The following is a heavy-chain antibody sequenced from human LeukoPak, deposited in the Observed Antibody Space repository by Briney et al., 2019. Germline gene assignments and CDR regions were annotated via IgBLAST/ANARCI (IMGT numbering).Heavy chain of an antibody. J-gene: IGHJ2*01. D-gene: IGHD4-17*01. CDR3: ATSVTRRRLDWFIDL. CDR2: ISSSAGTI. CDR1: GFTFRDYY. Sequence: GGSLRLSCAAPGFTFRDYYMSWIRQAPGKGLEGISYISSSAGTIHYVDSVKGRFTISRDNAKNSLYLQMDSLRVEDTAVYYCATSVTRRRLDWFIDLWGRGTLVSVSS. V-gene: IGHV3-11*04.